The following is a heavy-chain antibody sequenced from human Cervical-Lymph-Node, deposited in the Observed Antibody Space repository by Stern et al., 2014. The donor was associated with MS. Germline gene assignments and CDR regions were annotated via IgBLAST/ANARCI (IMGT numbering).Heavy chain of an antibody. V-gene: IGHV1-69*06. CDR1: GGTFTTHP. J-gene: IGHJ4*02. CDR3: ASSVVASGH. CDR2: IILFLNTT. D-gene: IGHD2-21*01. Sequence: QVQLMQSGAEVKKPGSSVKVSCKASGGTFTTHPITWWRQAPGQGLEWMGGIILFLNTTNYAQNFQGRTTITADKSTGTTYMEISSLRSDDTAVYYCASSVVASGHWGQGTLVIVS.